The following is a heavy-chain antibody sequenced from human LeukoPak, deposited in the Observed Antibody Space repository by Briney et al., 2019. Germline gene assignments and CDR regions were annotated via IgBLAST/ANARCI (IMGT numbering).Heavy chain of an antibody. CDR2: ISWNSGSI. Sequence: PGGSLRLSCAASGFTFDDYAMHWVRQAPGKGLEWVSGISWNSGSIGYADSVKGRFTISRDNAKNSLYLQMNSLRAEDTALYYCAKDGGSGSLDYWGQGTLVTVSS. J-gene: IGHJ4*02. CDR3: AKDGGSGSLDY. CDR1: GFTFDDYA. D-gene: IGHD3-10*01. V-gene: IGHV3-9*01.